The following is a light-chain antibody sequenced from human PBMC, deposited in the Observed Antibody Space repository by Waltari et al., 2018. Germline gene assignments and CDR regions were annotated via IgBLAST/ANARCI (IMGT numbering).Light chain of an antibody. V-gene: IGKV4-1*01. CDR3: QQYYTTPWT. J-gene: IGKJ1*01. CDR1: QSVLYSSNNKNY. Sequence: DIVMAQSPDSLAVSLGERATINCKSNQSVLYSSNNKNYLAWYQQKPGQPPKLLIYWESTRESGVPDRFSGSGSGTDFTLTISSLQAEDVAVYYCQQYYTTPWTFGQGTKVEIK. CDR2: WES.